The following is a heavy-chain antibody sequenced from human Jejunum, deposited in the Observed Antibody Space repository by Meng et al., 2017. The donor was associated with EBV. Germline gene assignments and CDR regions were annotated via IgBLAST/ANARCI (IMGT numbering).Heavy chain of an antibody. V-gene: IGHV1-46*01. CDR2: INPTGTYT. CDR1: GYTFTNYL. Sequence: QVQLVQSGAEVKEPGASVKVSCKTSGYTFTNYLTHWVRQAPGLRLEWMGKINPTGTYTEYTRQFQGLVTMTTDRSTNTVYMELNSLRSEDTAVYYCAREETGTFNFDYWGQGTLVTVSS. D-gene: IGHD2/OR15-2a*01. CDR3: AREETGTFNFDY. J-gene: IGHJ4*01.